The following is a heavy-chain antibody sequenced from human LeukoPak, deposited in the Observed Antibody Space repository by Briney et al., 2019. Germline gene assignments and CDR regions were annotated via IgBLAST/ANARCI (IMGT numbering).Heavy chain of an antibody. CDR2: INHSGST. CDR3: ARGVARSYGSSY. Sequence: SETLSLTCAVYGGSFSGYYWSWIRQPPGKGLEWIGEINHSGSTNYNPSLKSRVTISVDTSKNQFSLKLSSVTAADTAVYYCARGVARSYGSSYWGQGTLVTVSS. D-gene: IGHD5-18*01. J-gene: IGHJ4*02. CDR1: GGSFSGYY. V-gene: IGHV4-34*01.